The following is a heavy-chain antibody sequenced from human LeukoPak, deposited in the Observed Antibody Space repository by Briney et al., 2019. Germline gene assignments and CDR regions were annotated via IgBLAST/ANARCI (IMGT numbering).Heavy chain of an antibody. J-gene: IGHJ4*02. CDR2: IIPVFGTT. D-gene: IGHD3-22*01. CDR3: ARCSPGDSSNFYAVLQY. CDR1: GGTFSSYA. Sequence: GASVKVSCKASGGTFSSYAVSWVRLTPGQGLGWLGGIIPVFGTTTYAQKFQAKVTRTADKSTNTAYLEISSLTSDDTAVYYCARCSPGDSSNFYAVLQYWGQGTQVTVST. V-gene: IGHV1-69*06.